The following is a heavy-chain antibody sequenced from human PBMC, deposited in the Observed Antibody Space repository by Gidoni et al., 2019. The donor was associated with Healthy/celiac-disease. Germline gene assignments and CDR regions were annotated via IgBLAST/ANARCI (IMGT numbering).Heavy chain of an antibody. CDR3: ARDPTYYDFWSGYYRPRGFDY. CDR1: GGSISSGDYY. Sequence: QVQLQESGPGLVKPSQTLSLTCTVSGGSISSGDYYWSWIRQPPGKGLEWIGYIYYSGSTYSNPSLKSRVTISVDTSKNQFSLKLSSVTAADTAVYYCARDPTYYDFWSGYYRPRGFDYWGQGTLVTVSS. V-gene: IGHV4-30-4*01. D-gene: IGHD3-3*01. J-gene: IGHJ4*02. CDR2: IYYSGST.